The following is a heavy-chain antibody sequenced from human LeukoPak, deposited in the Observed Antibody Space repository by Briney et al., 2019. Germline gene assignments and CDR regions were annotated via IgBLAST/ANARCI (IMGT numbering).Heavy chain of an antibody. Sequence: GGSLRLSCAASGFTFSSYTMNWVRQAPGKGLEWVSSISSSSSYIYYADSVKGRFTISRDNAKNSLYLEVNSLRAEDTAVYYCAHSSSSFQGEAFYYYYYMDVWGKGTTVTVSS. J-gene: IGHJ6*03. V-gene: IGHV3-21*06. CDR2: ISSSSSYI. D-gene: IGHD6-6*01. CDR3: AHSSSSFQGEAFYYYYYMDV. CDR1: GFTFSSYT.